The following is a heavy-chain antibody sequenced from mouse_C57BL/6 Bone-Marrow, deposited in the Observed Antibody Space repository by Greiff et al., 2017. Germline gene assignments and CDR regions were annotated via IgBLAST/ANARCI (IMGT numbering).Heavy chain of an antibody. J-gene: IGHJ4*01. CDR1: GFTFSDYG. CDR2: ISSGSSTI. CDR3: ARRGPPRAMDY. Sequence: EVKLVESGGGLVKPGGSLKLSCAASGFTFSDYGMHWVRQAPEKGLEWVAYISSGSSTIYYADTVKGRFTISRDNAKNTLFLQMTSLRSEDTDMYYCARRGPPRAMDYWGQGTSVTVSS. V-gene: IGHV5-17*01.